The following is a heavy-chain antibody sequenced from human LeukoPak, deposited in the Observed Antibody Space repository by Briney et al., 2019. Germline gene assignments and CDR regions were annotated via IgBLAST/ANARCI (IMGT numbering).Heavy chain of an antibody. CDR3: ARGVTKDFQY. J-gene: IGHJ1*01. V-gene: IGHV1-2*02. D-gene: IGHD4-17*01. Sequence: AAVKISGEACGCTFTGDYRHWERQAPGQGLEWMGWINPNSGGTNYAQKFQGRVTMTRDTSISTAYMEPSRLRSDDTAVYYCARGVTKDFQYWGQGTLVTVSS. CDR2: INPNSGGT. CDR1: GCTFTGDY.